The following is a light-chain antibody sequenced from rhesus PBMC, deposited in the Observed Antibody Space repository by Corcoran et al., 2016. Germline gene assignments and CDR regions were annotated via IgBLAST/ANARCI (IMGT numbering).Light chain of an antibody. CDR2: AAS. CDR1: QNIYSY. V-gene: IGKV1S12*01. J-gene: IGKJ2*01. CDR3: QHYYDNPYS. Sequence: DIQMTQSPSALSASVGDRVTISCRASQNIYSYLAWYQQKPGKAPNLLIYAASSLQTGIPSRFRGSGSWTYFTLTISSLQPEDSAGYYCQHYYDNPYSFGQGTKVEIK.